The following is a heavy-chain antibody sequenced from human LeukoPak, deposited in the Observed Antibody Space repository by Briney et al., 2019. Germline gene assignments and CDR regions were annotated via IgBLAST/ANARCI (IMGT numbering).Heavy chain of an antibody. V-gene: IGHV1-69*06. Sequence: SVKVSCKASGGTFSSYAINWVRQAPGQGLEWIGGIVPMFGTTNYAQRFQDRVTITADKSTSTAYMELSSLRSEDTAVYYCARVTGYVIEDYFDYWGQGTLVTVSS. J-gene: IGHJ4*02. CDR2: IVPMFGTT. CDR1: GGTFSSYA. D-gene: IGHD3-22*01. CDR3: ARVTGYVIEDYFDY.